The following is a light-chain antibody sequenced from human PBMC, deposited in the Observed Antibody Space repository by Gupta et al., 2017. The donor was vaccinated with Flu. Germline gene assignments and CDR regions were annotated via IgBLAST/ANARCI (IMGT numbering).Light chain of an antibody. CDR3: QQYDKIPWT. CDR2: GAS. V-gene: IGKV4-1*01. Sequence: GERATSKSTASQTRAHNCDNTNYFAWYQQKPGQPPKLLIYGASSRESGVPDRFSGSGSGTNFTLTISSLQAEDVAVYYCQQYDKIPWTFGQGTKVEIK. CDR1: QTRAHNCDNTNY. J-gene: IGKJ1*01.